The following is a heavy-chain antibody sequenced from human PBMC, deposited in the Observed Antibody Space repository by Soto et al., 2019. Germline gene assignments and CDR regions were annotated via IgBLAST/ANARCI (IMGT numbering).Heavy chain of an antibody. CDR1: GGSISSSNW. CDR3: ARAFGPTTVTYFDY. J-gene: IGHJ4*02. D-gene: IGHD4-17*01. V-gene: IGHV4-4*02. CDR2: IYHSGST. Sequence: SETLSLTCAVSGGSISSSNWWSWVRQPPGKGLEWIGEIYHSGSTNYNPSLKSRVTISVDKSKNQFSLKLSSVTAADTAVYYCARAFGPTTVTYFDYWGQGTLVTVSS.